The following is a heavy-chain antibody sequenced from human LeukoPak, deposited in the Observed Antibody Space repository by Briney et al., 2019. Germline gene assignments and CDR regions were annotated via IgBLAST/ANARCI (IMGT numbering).Heavy chain of an antibody. CDR2: IYHGGAT. CDR3: ATYLYGDYGYYYFDY. V-gene: IGHV4-4*02. Sequence: PSETLSLTCAVSGASITSNHWWSWARPAPGEGLEWIGEIYHGGATTYNPSLKSRVTMSVDKSKSEFSLSLRSVTAADTAVYYCATYLYGDYGYYYFDYWGPGTLVTVSS. CDR1: GASITSNHW. D-gene: IGHD4-17*01. J-gene: IGHJ4*02.